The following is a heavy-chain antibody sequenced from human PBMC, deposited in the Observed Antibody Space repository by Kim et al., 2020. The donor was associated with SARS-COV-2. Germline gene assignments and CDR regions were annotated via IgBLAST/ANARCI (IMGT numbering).Heavy chain of an antibody. V-gene: IGHV4-39*02. CDR3: ARDRLWILDY. Sequence: RTYNNPSLKSRVTISVDTSKNQFSLKLSSVTAADTAVYYCARDRLWILDYWGQGTLVTVSS. D-gene: IGHD5-18*01. CDR2: RT. J-gene: IGHJ4*02.